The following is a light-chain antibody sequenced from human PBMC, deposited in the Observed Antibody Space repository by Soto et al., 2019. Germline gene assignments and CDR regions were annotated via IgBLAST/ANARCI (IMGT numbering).Light chain of an antibody. Sequence: QSALTQPASVSGSPGQSIAISCTGTSSDVGAYNCVSWYQQHPGTAPKLMIYDVSNRPSGVSSRFSGSKSGNTASLTTSGLRAEDAADYYCRSYTSSGNYVFGTGTKLTVL. CDR1: SSDVGAYNC. J-gene: IGLJ1*01. CDR3: RSYTSSGNYV. V-gene: IGLV2-14*01. CDR2: DVS.